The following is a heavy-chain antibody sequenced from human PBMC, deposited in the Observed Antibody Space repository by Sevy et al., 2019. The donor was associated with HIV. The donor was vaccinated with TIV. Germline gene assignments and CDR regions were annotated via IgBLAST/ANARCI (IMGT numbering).Heavy chain of an antibody. CDR3: ARHMTTTGTRGFDY. CDR1: GDSINNNRW. Sequence: SETLSLTCSLSGDSINNNRWWSWVRQPPGQGLEGIGEIFRTGKANYNASLESRVTISVDPSNNQIYLRLTSVTAADTACYYCARHMTTTGTRGFDYWGQGALVTVSS. J-gene: IGHJ4*02. CDR2: IFRTGKA. V-gene: IGHV4-4*02. D-gene: IGHD1-1*01.